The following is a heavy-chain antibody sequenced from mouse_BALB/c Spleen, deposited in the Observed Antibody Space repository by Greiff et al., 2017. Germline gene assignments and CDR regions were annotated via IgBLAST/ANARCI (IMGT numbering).Heavy chain of an antibody. J-gene: IGHJ4*01. Sequence: EVQGVESGGGLVQPGGSRKLSCAASGFTFSSFGMHWVRQAPEKGLEWVAYISSGSSTIYYADTVKGRFTISRDNPKNTLFLQMTSLRSEDTAMYYCARFSKDYAMDYWGQGTSVTVSS. V-gene: IGHV5-17*02. D-gene: IGHD2-5*01. CDR1: GFTFSSFG. CDR2: ISSGSSTI. CDR3: ARFSKDYAMDY.